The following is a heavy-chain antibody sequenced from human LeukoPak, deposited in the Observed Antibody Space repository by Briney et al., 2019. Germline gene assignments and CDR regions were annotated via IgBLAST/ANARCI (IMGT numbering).Heavy chain of an antibody. CDR3: TRLTMVRGVIIDY. J-gene: IGHJ4*02. V-gene: IGHV3-73*01. CDR1: GFTFSGSA. Sequence: GGSLRLSCAASGFTFSGSAMRWVRQASGKGLEWVGRIRSKANSYATAYAASVKGRFTISRDDSKNTACLQMNSLKTEDTAVYYCTRLTMVRGVIIDYWGQGTLVTVSS. D-gene: IGHD3-10*01. CDR2: IRSKANSYAT.